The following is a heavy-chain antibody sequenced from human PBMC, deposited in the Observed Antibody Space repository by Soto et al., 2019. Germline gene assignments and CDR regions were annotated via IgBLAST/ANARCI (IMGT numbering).Heavy chain of an antibody. CDR3: ARYSSGHSP. CDR1: GGSVSTDSYY. Sequence: KPSETLSLTCSVSGGSVSTDSYYWSWIRQPPGKGLEWIAYIYYSGRTNYNPSLKSRVTISLDTSKNQFSLKLSSVTTADTAVYYCARYSSGHSPWGQGTLVTVS. V-gene: IGHV4-61*01. D-gene: IGHD6-19*01. CDR2: IYYSGRT. J-gene: IGHJ5*02.